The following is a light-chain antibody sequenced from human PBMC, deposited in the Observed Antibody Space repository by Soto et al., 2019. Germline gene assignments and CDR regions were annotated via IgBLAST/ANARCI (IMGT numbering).Light chain of an antibody. CDR2: DAS. V-gene: IGKV3-11*01. J-gene: IGKJ3*01. CDR1: QSVSSY. Sequence: EIVLTQSPATLSLSPGERATLSCRASQSVSSYLAWYQQKPGQAPRLLIYDASNRATGIPARFSGSGSRTDCTLTISSLEPEDFAVYYCQQRSNGFTFGPGTKVDIK. CDR3: QQRSNGFT.